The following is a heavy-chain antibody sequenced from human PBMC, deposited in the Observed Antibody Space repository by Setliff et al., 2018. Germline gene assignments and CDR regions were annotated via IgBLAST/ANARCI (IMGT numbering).Heavy chain of an antibody. CDR1: GFTFTNAW. CDR3: TTGATI. J-gene: IGHJ3*02. V-gene: IGHV3-15*01. Sequence: GGSLRLSCAASGFTFTNAWMSWVRQAPGKGLEWVGRVKSKSGGGAIDYAAPVEGRFTISRDDSRNTLSLQMNSLKTEDTAVYYCTTGATIWGQGTMVTVSS. CDR2: VKSKSGGGAI.